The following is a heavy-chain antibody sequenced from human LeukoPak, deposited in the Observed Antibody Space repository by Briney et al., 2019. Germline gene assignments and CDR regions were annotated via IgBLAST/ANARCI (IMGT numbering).Heavy chain of an antibody. J-gene: IGHJ3*02. CDR3: VTGDNPDYTWENHRLDAFDI. D-gene: IGHD3-16*01. CDR2: ITGGGTFT. CDR1: GFSFSQHS. Sequence: GGSVRLSCEASGFSFSQHSMGWVRLAPGEGLEWVSSITGGGTFTFYADSVKGRFTVSRDNANNLLFLQLHSLRADDTAIYYCVTGDNPDYTWENHRLDAFDIWGQGTMVTVSS. V-gene: IGHV3-21*01.